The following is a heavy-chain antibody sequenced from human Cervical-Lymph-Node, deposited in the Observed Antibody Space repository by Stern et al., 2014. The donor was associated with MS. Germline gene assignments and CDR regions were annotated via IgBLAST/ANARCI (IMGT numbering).Heavy chain of an antibody. CDR3: STEYHYSGLDV. J-gene: IGHJ6*02. CDR1: GFTFSSAW. CDR2: IKSKTDDETP. D-gene: IGHD3-22*01. V-gene: IGHV3-15*01. Sequence: EVQLVESGGGLVKPGGSLKLSCEASGFTFSSAWLSWVRQAPGTGLEWVGRIKSKTDDETPDYAAPVKGRFTISKDESKNALYLLMTALKTEDTAVYYCSTEYHYSGLDVWGQGTTVTVSS.